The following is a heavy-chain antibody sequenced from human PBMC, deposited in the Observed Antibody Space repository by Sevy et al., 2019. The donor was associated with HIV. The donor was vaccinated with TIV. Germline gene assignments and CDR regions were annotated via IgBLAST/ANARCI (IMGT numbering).Heavy chain of an antibody. CDR2: FDPEDCER. Sequence: ASVKVSCKASGHTLTDLSMHWVRQAPGKGFEWIGRFDPEDCERIYAQKFQGRVTMTEDTSTDTAYMELSSLRSEDTAVYYCSATREYYSDSYGYFDYWGQGTLVTVSS. CDR3: SATREYYSDSYGYFDY. V-gene: IGHV1-24*01. D-gene: IGHD3-22*01. CDR1: GHTLTDLS. J-gene: IGHJ4*02.